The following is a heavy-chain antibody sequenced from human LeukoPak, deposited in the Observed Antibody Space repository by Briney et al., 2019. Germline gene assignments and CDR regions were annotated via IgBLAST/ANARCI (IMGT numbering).Heavy chain of an antibody. D-gene: IGHD3-10*01. J-gene: IGHJ6*02. Sequence: GGSLRLSCAASGFTFSSYAMSWVRQAPGKGLEWVSAISGSGGSTYYADSVKGRFTISRDNSKNTLYLQMNSLRAEDTAVYYCAKDSPITMVRGVYGMDVWGQGTTVTVSS. CDR1: GFTFSSYA. V-gene: IGHV3-23*01. CDR3: AKDSPITMVRGVYGMDV. CDR2: ISGSGGST.